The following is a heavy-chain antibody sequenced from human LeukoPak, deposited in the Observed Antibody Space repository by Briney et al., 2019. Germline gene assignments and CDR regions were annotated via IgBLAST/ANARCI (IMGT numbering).Heavy chain of an antibody. CDR3: AKDSYYGSGSYSDY. CDR2: ISWNSGSI. CDR1: GFTFDDYT. J-gene: IGHJ4*02. V-gene: IGHV3-9*01. D-gene: IGHD3-10*01. Sequence: GGSLRLSCTASGFTFDDYTMHWVRQAPGKGLEWVSGISWNSGSIGYADSVQGRFTISRDNAKNSLYLQVNSLRDEDTALYYCAKDSYYGSGSYSDYWGQGTLVTVSS.